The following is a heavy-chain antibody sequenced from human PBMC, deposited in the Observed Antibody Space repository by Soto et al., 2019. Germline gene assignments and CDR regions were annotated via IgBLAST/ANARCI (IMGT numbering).Heavy chain of an antibody. CDR1: GYTFTSYG. V-gene: IGHV1-18*01. CDR3: ARDGGYSSSWYTGGYYYYYYGMDV. D-gene: IGHD6-13*01. CDR2: ISAYNGNT. J-gene: IGHJ6*02. Sequence: ASGKVCCKASGYTFTSYGISWVRQAPGQGLEWMGWISAYNGNTNYAQKLQGRVTMTTDTSTSTAYMELRSLRSDDTAVYYCARDGGYSSSWYTGGYYYYYYGMDVWGQGTTVTVSS.